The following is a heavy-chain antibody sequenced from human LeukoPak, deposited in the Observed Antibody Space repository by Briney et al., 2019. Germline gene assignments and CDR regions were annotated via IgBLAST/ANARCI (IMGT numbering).Heavy chain of an antibody. CDR2: INAGNGNT. D-gene: IGHD6-19*01. CDR1: GYTFTSYA. Sequence: ASVKVSCKASGYTFTSYAMHWVRQAPGQRLEWMGWINAGNGNTKYSQKFQGRVTMTRNTSISTAYMELSSLRPEDTAVYYCASSKQWLASSDDFDIWGQGTMVTVSS. V-gene: IGHV1-3*01. J-gene: IGHJ3*02. CDR3: ASSKQWLASSDDFDI.